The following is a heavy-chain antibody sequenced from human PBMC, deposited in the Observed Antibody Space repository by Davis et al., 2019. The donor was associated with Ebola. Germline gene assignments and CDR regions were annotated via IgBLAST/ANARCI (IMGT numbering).Heavy chain of an antibody. V-gene: IGHV4-34*01. CDR2: INHSGST. D-gene: IGHD3-22*01. CDR3: ARGDSSDGMDV. CDR1: GGSFSGYY. J-gene: IGHJ6*04. Sequence: MPSETLSLTCAVYGGSFSGYYWSWIRQPPGKGLEWIGEINHSGSTNYNPSLKSRVTISVDTSKNQFSLKLSSVTAADTAVYYCARGDSSDGMDVWGKGTTVTVSS.